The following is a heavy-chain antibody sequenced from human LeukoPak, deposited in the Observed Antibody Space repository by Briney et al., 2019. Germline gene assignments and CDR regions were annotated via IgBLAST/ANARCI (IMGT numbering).Heavy chain of an antibody. V-gene: IGHV1-69*06. Sequence: SVKVSCNASGCTFSSYAISWVRQAPGQGLEWMGGIIPIFGTANYAQKFQDRDRITADKSTSKAYMALSGLRSEHTAVYYCARGRKYSSGYRVTELGSGYSDYWGQGTLVTVSS. CDR3: ARGRKYSSGYRVTELGSGYSDY. CDR1: GCTFSSYA. D-gene: IGHD3-9*01. J-gene: IGHJ4*02. CDR2: IIPIFGTA.